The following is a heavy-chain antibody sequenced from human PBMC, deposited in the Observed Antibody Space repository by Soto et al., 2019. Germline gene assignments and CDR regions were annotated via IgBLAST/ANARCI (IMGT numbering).Heavy chain of an antibody. CDR1: GYTFTDYY. V-gene: IGHV1-2*04. J-gene: IGHJ6*02. D-gene: IGHD2-8*01. CDR3: ARGDSTDCSNGVCSFFYNLDMDV. Sequence: ASVKVSCKTSGYTFTDYYIHWVRQAPGHGLEWMGWINPDNGGTNYAQKFQDWVTLTRDTSITTAYMALSRLTSDDTAIYYCARGDSTDCSNGVCSFFYNLDMDVWGQGTTVTVSS. CDR2: INPDNGGT.